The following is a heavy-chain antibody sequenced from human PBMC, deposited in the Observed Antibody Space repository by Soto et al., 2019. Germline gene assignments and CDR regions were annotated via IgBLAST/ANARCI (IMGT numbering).Heavy chain of an antibody. J-gene: IGHJ2*01. CDR2: ISYDGSNK. CDR3: VTLSYENEYVYFDL. D-gene: IGHD1-26*01. V-gene: IGHV3-30-3*01. CDR1: GFTFSSYA. Sequence: PGGSLRLSCAASGFTFSSYAMHWVRQAPGKGLEWVAVISYDGSNKYYADSVKGRFTISRDNSKNTLYLQMNSLRAEDTAVYYCVTLSYENEYVYFDLRARRTLVTGSS.